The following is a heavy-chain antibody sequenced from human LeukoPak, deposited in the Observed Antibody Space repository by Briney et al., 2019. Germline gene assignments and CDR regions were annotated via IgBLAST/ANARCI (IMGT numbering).Heavy chain of an antibody. V-gene: IGHV3-9*01. CDR3: TKSQYSTVTYYGLDV. J-gene: IGHJ6*02. CDR2: ISWNSGNI. CDR1: GFTFDDYA. D-gene: IGHD4-17*01. Sequence: GGSLRLSCAASGFTFDDYAMHWVRQAPGKGLEWVSGISWNSGNIGYADFVKGRFTISRDNAKNSLYLQMNSLRDEDTALYYCTKSQYSTVTYYGLDVWGQGTTVTVS.